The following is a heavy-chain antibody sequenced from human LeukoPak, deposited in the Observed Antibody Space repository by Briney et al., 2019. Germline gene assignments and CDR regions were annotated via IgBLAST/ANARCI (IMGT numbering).Heavy chain of an antibody. CDR1: GFTFSDYY. Sequence: GGSLRLSCAASGFTFSDYYMSWIRQAPGKGLEWVSYISSSGSTIYYADSVKGRFTISRDNSRNTLYLQMSRLRAEDTAVYYCAKDRGGNFDSNPRRFYYYMDVWGKGTTVTVSS. V-gene: IGHV3-11*04. CDR2: ISSSGSTI. J-gene: IGHJ6*03. D-gene: IGHD3-9*01. CDR3: AKDRGGNFDSNPRRFYYYMDV.